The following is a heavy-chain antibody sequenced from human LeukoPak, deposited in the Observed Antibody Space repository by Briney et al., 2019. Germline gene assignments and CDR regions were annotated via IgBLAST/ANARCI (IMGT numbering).Heavy chain of an antibody. V-gene: IGHV1-18*01. CDR1: GYTFTSYG. Sequence: ASVKVSCKASGYTFTSYGISWVRQAPGQGLEWMGWISAYNGNTNYAQKFQGRVTMTRDTSISTAYMELSRLRSDDTAVYYCARSSRDSSGYYYVHAFDIWGQGTMVTVSS. D-gene: IGHD3-22*01. J-gene: IGHJ3*02. CDR2: ISAYNGNT. CDR3: ARSSRDSSGYYYVHAFDI.